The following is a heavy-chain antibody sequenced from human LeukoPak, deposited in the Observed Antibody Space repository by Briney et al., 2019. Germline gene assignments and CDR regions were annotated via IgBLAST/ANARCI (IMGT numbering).Heavy chain of an antibody. D-gene: IGHD2-2*01. J-gene: IGHJ5*02. CDR2: INPNSGGT. Sequence: AASVKVSCTASGYTFTDRYIHWVRQAPGQGLEWMGWINPNSGGTNYAQKFQGRVTMTRDTSISTAYMELSRLRSDDTAVYYCARASKTILGYCSSTSCADPWGQGTLVTVSS. V-gene: IGHV1-2*02. CDR1: GYTFTDRY. CDR3: ARASKTILGYCSSTSCADP.